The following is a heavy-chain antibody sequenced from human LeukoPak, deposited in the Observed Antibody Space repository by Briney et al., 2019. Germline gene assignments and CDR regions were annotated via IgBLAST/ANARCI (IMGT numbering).Heavy chain of an antibody. CDR3: ARDNSGYSYGSYFDY. J-gene: IGHJ4*02. V-gene: IGHV4-4*07. CDR1: GGSISSYY. Sequence: SETLSLTCTVSGGSISSYYWSWIRQPAGKGLEGIGRIYTSGSTNYNPSLKSRVTMSVDTCKNQFSLKLSSVTAAATAVYYCARDNSGYSYGSYFDYWGQGTLVTVFS. CDR2: IYTSGST. D-gene: IGHD5-18*01.